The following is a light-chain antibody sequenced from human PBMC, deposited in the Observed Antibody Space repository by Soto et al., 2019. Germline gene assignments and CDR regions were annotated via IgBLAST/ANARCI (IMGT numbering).Light chain of an antibody. CDR2: SAS. J-gene: IGKJ1*01. CDR3: QQYHSYPRT. CDR1: QGIGTS. Sequence: DIQMTQSPSSLSASVGDRVTITCRASQGIGTSLGWFQQEPGKAPKSLIYSASTLQIGVPARFSSSGSGTEFTLTISSLQPEDFATYYCQQYHSYPRTFGQGTRLEI. V-gene: IGKV1-16*01.